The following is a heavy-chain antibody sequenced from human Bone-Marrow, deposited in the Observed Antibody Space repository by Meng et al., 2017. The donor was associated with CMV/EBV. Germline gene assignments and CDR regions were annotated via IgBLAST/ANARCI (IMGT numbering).Heavy chain of an antibody. Sequence: GESLKISCAASGFTFSSYSMNWVRQAPGKGLEWVSSISSSSSYIYYADSVKGRFTISRDNAKNSLYLQMNSLRAEDTAVYYCASHNPGRGYYYGMDVWGQGTTVTVSS. CDR3: ASHNPGRGYYYGMDV. V-gene: IGHV3-21*01. J-gene: IGHJ6*02. CDR1: GFTFSSYS. CDR2: ISSSSSYI. D-gene: IGHD3-10*01.